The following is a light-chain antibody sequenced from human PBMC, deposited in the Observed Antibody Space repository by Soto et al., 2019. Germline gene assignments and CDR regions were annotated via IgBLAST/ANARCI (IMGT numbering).Light chain of an antibody. V-gene: IGKV1-5*03. Sequence: DIQMTQSPSTLSGSVGDRVTITCRASQTISSWLAWYQQKPGKAPKLLIYKAYTLKSGVPSRFSGSGSGTEFTITISSLQPDDFATYYCQPYNSYSEAFGQGTKVDIK. J-gene: IGKJ1*01. CDR2: KAY. CDR3: QPYNSYSEA. CDR1: QTISSW.